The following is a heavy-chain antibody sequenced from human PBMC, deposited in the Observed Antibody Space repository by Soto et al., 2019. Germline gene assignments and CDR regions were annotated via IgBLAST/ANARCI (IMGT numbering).Heavy chain of an antibody. D-gene: IGHD6-13*01. CDR1: GGSISSSNW. J-gene: IGHJ5*02. Sequence: QVQLQESGPGLVKPSGTLSLTCAVSGGSISSSNWWSWVRQPPGKGLEWIGEIYHSGSTNYHPSLRSRVTISVDKSKTQFSLKLSSVTAADTAVYYGASGYSRADNWFDPWGQGTLVTVSS. CDR3: ASGYSRADNWFDP. V-gene: IGHV4-4*02. CDR2: IYHSGST.